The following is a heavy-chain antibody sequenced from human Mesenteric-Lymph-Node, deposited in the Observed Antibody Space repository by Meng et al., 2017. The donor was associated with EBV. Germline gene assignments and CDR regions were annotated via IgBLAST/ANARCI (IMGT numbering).Heavy chain of an antibody. CDR3: SRESWRAFDY. V-gene: IGHV6-1*01. Sequence: QGQLQQSGPGLVKPSQTLSRTCAISGDSVSNTNVAWNWIRQSPSRGLEWLGRTYYRSKWYNEYAQSVKGRITINPDTSKSEFSLQLNSVTPDDTAVYYCSRESWRAFDYWGQGTLVTVSS. J-gene: IGHJ4*02. CDR2: TYYRSKWYN. CDR1: GDSVSNTNVA.